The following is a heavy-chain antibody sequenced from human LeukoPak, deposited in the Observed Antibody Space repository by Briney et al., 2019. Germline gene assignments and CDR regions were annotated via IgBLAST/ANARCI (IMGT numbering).Heavy chain of an antibody. CDR3: ARESSGGFDN. V-gene: IGHV3-33*05. Sequence: PGRSLRLSCAASGFTFSSYDIHWVRQAPGKGLEWVTIILYDGSNKYYADSVKGRFTISRDNSKNTVYLQMNSLTAEDTAVYYCARESSGGFDNWAQGTLVIVSS. J-gene: IGHJ4*02. CDR2: ILYDGSNK. D-gene: IGHD3-3*01. CDR1: GFTFSSYD.